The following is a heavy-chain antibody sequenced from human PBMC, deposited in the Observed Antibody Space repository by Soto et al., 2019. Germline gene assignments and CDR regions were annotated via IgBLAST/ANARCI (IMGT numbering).Heavy chain of an antibody. CDR3: AKSGGDLWSGYDC. J-gene: IGHJ4*02. D-gene: IGHD5-12*01. V-gene: IGHV3-23*01. CDR2: ISGSGGST. CDR1: GFTFSSYA. Sequence: EVQLLESGGGLVQPGGSLRLSCAASGFTFSSYAMSWVRQAPGKGLEWVSAISGSGGSTYYADSVKGRFTISRDNSKNSLYLQMNSLRAEDTAVYYCAKSGGDLWSGYDCWGQGTLVTVSS.